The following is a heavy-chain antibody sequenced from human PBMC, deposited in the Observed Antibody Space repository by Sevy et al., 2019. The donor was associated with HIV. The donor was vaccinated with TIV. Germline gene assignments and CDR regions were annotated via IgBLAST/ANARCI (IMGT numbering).Heavy chain of an antibody. J-gene: IGHJ5*02. D-gene: IGHD6-6*01. CDR3: AREQMAALGGGLDH. CDR2: MGGTSRNI. CDR1: AFTFSDYE. V-gene: IGHV3-48*03. Sequence: GGSLRLSCAASAFTFSDYEMNWVRQTPGKGLEWVSYMGGTSRNIYYADSVKGRFTVSRDNAKKLVFLQMNSVTTDDTGVYYCAREQMAALGGGLDHWGQGILVTVSS.